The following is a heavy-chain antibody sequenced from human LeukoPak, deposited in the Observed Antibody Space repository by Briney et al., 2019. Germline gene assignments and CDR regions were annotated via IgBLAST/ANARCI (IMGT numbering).Heavy chain of an antibody. Sequence: GASVKVSCKASGYTFNNYGISWVRQAPGQGLEWMGRISAYNGNTNYAQXVQGXVTMTTDTSTSTAYMELRSLRSDDTAVYYCARDRGVLEWLLSAFDYWGQGTLVTVSS. V-gene: IGHV1-18*01. CDR2: ISAYNGNT. CDR1: GYTFNNYG. D-gene: IGHD3-3*01. J-gene: IGHJ4*02. CDR3: ARDRGVLEWLLSAFDY.